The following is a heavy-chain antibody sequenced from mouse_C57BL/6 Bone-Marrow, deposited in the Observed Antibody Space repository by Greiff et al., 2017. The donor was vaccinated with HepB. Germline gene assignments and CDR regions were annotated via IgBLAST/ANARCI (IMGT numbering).Heavy chain of an antibody. V-gene: IGHV5-2*03. CDR3: ARVYDGYWYFDV. Sequence: EVKVEESGGGLVQPGESLKLSCESNEYEFPSHDMSWVRKTPEKRLELVAAINSDGGSTYYPDTMERRFIISRYNTKKTLYLQMSSLRSEDTALYYCARVYDGYWYFDVWGTGTTVTVSS. D-gene: IGHD2-3*01. J-gene: IGHJ1*03. CDR2: INSDGGST. CDR1: EYEFPSHD.